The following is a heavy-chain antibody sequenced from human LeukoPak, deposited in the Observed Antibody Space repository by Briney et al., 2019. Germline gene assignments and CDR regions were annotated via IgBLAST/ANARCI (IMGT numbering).Heavy chain of an antibody. D-gene: IGHD2-21*01. Sequence: GGSLRLSCAGSGFTFSTYAMSWVRQAPGKGPEWVSTITGSGGSTYYADSVEGRFTISRDNSKNTLYLHLNSLRAEDTAVYYCAKPPTYCGGDCYDHWGQGTLVTVSS. V-gene: IGHV3-23*01. CDR1: GFTFSTYA. CDR2: ITGSGGST. CDR3: AKPPTYCGGDCYDH. J-gene: IGHJ4*02.